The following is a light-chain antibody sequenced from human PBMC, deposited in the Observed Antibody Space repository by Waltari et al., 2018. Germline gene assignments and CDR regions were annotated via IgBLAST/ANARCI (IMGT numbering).Light chain of an antibody. V-gene: IGLV2-14*03. J-gene: IGLJ3*02. CDR2: DVT. Sequence: QSALTLPASVSGSPGQSLTISRTGTSSDVGNYYNVSWYQQHPGKAPKLIIYDVTSRPSGVSDRFSGSKSGNTASLTISGLQAEDEADYYCSSYTKSSTWVFGGGTRLTVL. CDR3: SSYTKSSTWV. CDR1: SSDVGNYYN.